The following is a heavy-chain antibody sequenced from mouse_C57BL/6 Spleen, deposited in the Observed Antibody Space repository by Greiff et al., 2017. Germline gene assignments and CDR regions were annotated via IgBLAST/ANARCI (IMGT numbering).Heavy chain of an antibody. CDR2: INPNNGGT. CDR3: ARDSSGYLYAMDY. CDR1: GYTFTDYN. Sequence: EVQLQESGPELVKPGASVKIPCKASGYTFTDYNMDWVKQSHGKSLEWIGDINPNNGGTIYNQKFKGKATLTVDKSSSTAYMELRSLTSEDTAVYYCARDSSGYLYAMDYWGQGTSVTVSS. D-gene: IGHD3-2*02. V-gene: IGHV1-18*01. J-gene: IGHJ4*01.